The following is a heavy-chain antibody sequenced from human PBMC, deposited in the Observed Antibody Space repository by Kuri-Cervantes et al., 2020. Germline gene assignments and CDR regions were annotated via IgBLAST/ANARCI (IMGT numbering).Heavy chain of an antibody. D-gene: IGHD3-10*01. Sequence: ESLKISCTVSGGSIGSYYWSWIRQPPGKGLEWIGEINHSGSTNYNPSLKSRVTISVDTSKNQFSLKLSSVTAADTAVYYCARGCYGSGSYSYYFDYWGQGTLVTVSS. CDR1: GGSIGSYY. J-gene: IGHJ4*02. CDR3: ARGCYGSGSYSYYFDY. CDR2: INHSGST. V-gene: IGHV4-34*01.